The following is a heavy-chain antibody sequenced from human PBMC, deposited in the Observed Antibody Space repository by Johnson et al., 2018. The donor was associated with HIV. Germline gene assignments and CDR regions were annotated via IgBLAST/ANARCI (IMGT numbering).Heavy chain of an antibody. CDR2: IYRGGST. CDR1: GFTVSSNS. Sequence: VQLVESGGALVQPGGSLRLSCAASGFTVSSNSMTWVRQAPGKGLEWVSLIYRGGSTYYADSVKGRFTISRDNSKNTLYLQMNSLRADDTAVYYCAKDLRVFDWFNAYDAFDIWGQGTMVTVSS. J-gene: IGHJ3*02. D-gene: IGHD3-9*01. CDR3: AKDLRVFDWFNAYDAFDI. V-gene: IGHV3-66*01.